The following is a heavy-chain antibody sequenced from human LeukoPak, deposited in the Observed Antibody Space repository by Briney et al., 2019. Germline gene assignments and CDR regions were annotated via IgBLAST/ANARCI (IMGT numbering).Heavy chain of an antibody. CDR2: ISWNSGSI. V-gene: IGHV3-9*01. D-gene: IGHD3-22*01. Sequence: ESGGSLRLSCAASGFTVSSNYMSWVRQAPGKGLEWVSGISWNSGSIGYADSVKGRFTISRDNAKNSLYLQMNSLRAEDTALYYCAKDTGYYYDSSGSSFFDYWGQGTLVTVSS. CDR1: GFTVSSNY. J-gene: IGHJ4*02. CDR3: AKDTGYYYDSSGSSFFDY.